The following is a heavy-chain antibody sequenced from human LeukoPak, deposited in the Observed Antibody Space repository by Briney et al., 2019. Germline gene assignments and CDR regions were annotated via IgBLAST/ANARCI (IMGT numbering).Heavy chain of an antibody. CDR1: GYTFTSYY. CDR2: INPSGGST. V-gene: IGHV1-46*01. Sequence: ASVKVSCKASGYTFTSYYIYWVRQAPGQGLEWVGLINPSGGSTNHAQKLQGRVTMTRDMSTSTVYMEVNSLRSEDTAVYYCARGVHVRTYDSHQNCFDPWGQGTLVTVSS. CDR3: ARGVHVRTYDSHQNCFDP. D-gene: IGHD3-22*01. J-gene: IGHJ5*02.